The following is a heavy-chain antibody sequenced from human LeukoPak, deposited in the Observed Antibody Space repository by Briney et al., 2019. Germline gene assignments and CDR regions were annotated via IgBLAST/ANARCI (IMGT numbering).Heavy chain of an antibody. CDR1: GFTFSSYG. CDR2: ISYDGSNK. Sequence: GGSLRLSCAASGFTFSSYGMHWVRQAPGKGLKWVAVISYDGSNKYYADSVKGRFTISRDNSKNTLYLQMNSLRAEDTAVYYCAKDGARNSGSYSYYYYGMDVWGQGTTVTVSS. CDR3: AKDGARNSGSYSYYYYGMDV. V-gene: IGHV3-30*18. J-gene: IGHJ6*02. D-gene: IGHD1-26*01.